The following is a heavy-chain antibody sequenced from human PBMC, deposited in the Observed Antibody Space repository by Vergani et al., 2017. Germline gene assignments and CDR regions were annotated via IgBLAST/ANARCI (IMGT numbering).Heavy chain of an antibody. Sequence: QVKLQESGPGLVKPSETLSLTCTVSGASVNSYYWSWIRQPPGEGLEWGGYVSFRGDTLYDPSVKGRLTISLNTSSNQFSLYLTSVTAAGTAVYYCARVGSTTTVVTPGGNYYYYGMDVWGQGTTVTVSS. J-gene: IGHJ6*02. CDR2: VSFRGDT. CDR3: ARVGSTTTVVTPGGNYYYYGMDV. D-gene: IGHD4-23*01. CDR1: GASVNSYY. V-gene: IGHV4-59*02.